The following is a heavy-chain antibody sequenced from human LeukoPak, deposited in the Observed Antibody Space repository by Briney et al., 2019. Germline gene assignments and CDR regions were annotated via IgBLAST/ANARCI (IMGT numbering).Heavy chain of an antibody. D-gene: IGHD3-10*01. J-gene: IGHJ4*02. CDR2: ISGSGGST. V-gene: IGHV3-23*01. CDR3: ADPVLLSDY. CDR1: GFTFSSYA. Sequence: PGESLRLSCAASGFTFSSYAMSWVRQAPGKGLEWVSAISGSGGSTYYADSVKGRFTISRDNSKNTLYLQMNSLRAEDMAVYYCADPVLLSDYWGQGTLVTVSS.